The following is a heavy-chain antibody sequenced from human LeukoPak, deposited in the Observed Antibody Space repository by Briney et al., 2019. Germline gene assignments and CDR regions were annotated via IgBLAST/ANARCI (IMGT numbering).Heavy chain of an antibody. V-gene: IGHV4-34*01. CDR3: ATAEDTAMVKYYFDY. J-gene: IGHJ4*02. CDR1: GGSFSGYY. Sequence: SETLSLTCAVYGGSFSGYYWSWIRQPPGKGLEWIGEINHSGSTNYNPSLKSRVTISVDTSKNQFSLKLSSVTAADTAVYYCATAEDTAMVKYYFDYWGQGTLVTVSS. CDR2: INHSGST. D-gene: IGHD5-18*01.